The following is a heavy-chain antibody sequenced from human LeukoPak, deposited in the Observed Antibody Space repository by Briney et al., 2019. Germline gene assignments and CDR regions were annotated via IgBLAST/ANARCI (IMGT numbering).Heavy chain of an antibody. CDR2: FDPEDGET. V-gene: IGHV1-24*01. CDR1: GYTLTELS. CDR3: XXXXXYYYDSSGSDY. D-gene: IGHD3-22*01. J-gene: IGHJ4*02. Sequence: ASVKVSCKVSGYTLTELSMHWVRQAPGKGLEWMGGFDPEDGETIYAQKFQGRVTMTEDTSTDTAYMELSSLRSEDTAVYYCXXXXXYYYDSSGSDYWGQGTLVTVSS.